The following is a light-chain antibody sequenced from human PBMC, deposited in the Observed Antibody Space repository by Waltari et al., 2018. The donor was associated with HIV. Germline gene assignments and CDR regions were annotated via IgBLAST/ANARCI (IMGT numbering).Light chain of an antibody. CDR2: STN. V-gene: IGLV7-43*01. Sequence: QTVVTQEPSLTVSPGGTVTLTCASNTGAVTSGHYPNWFQQKPGQAPRALIYSTNNKHSWTPARFSGSLRGGKAALTLSGVQPEDEAEYYCLLYYDGVRVFGGGTKLTVL. CDR1: TGAVTSGHY. CDR3: LLYYDGVRV. J-gene: IGLJ3*02.